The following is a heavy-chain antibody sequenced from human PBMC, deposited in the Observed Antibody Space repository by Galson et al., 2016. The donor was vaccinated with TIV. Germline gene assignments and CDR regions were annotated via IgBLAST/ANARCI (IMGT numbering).Heavy chain of an antibody. CDR1: GFTFTDYY. CDR2: ISTGGSIT. Sequence: SLRLSCAVSGFTFTDYYMHWIRQTPGKGLEWVSYISTGGSITYYADFAKGRFSISRDNAKNSLYLQMNSLRVEDTGVYYCARAVTMRLAEYYFGMAGWGQGATLTVSS. D-gene: IGHD3-22*01. J-gene: IGHJ6*02. V-gene: IGHV3-11*04. CDR3: ARAVTMRLAEYYFGMAG.